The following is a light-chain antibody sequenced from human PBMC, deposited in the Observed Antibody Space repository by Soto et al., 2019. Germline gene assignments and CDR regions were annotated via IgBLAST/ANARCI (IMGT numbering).Light chain of an antibody. V-gene: IGKV1-12*01. Sequence: DIQMTQSPSSVSASVADRVSITCRGSQDVGNWLAWYQQKPGKAPKLLISASSSLQSGVPSRFSGSGSGTGFTLMISSLQPEDCAIYWCLQTTSFPWTFGQGTKVEIK. CDR2: ASS. CDR1: QDVGNW. CDR3: LQTTSFPWT. J-gene: IGKJ1*01.